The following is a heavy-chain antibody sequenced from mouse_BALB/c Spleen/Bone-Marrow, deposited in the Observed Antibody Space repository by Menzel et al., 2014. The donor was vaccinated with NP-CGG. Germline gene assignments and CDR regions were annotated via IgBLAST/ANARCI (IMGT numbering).Heavy chain of an antibody. J-gene: IGHJ2*01. CDR2: INSNGGST. CDR3: ARDSNDY. CDR1: GFTFSSYG. Sequence: EVMLVESGGGLVQPGGSLKLSCAASGFTFSSYGMSWVRQTPDKRLELVATINSNGGSTYYPDSVKGRFTISRDNAKNTLYLQMSSLKSEDTAMYYCARDSNDYWGQGTTLIVSS. V-gene: IGHV5-6-3*01.